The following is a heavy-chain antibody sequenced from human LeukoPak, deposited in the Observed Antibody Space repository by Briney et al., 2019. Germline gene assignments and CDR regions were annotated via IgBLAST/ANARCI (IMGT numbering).Heavy chain of an antibody. Sequence: GGSLTLSCAASGFSFRTSTMNWVRQAPGKGLELVSSITSRGAYMFHVDSVQGRFTISRDNANNSLFLQLSSLRAEDTAVYYCARGGGSLNLWGDGILVTVSP. CDR2: ITSRGAYM. J-gene: IGHJ4*01. V-gene: IGHV3-21*06. CDR3: ARGGGSLNL. D-gene: IGHD1-26*01. CDR1: GFSFRTST.